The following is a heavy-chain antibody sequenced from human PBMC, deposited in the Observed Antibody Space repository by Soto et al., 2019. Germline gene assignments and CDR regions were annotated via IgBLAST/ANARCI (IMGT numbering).Heavy chain of an antibody. CDR1: GGSISSSSYY. D-gene: IGHD6-13*01. J-gene: IGHJ6*02. Sequence: PSQTLSLTCAVSGGSISSSSYYRGWIRQPPGKGLEWIGSIFYSGSTYYNPSLKSRVTISVDTSKNQFSLKLSSVTAADTAVYYCRRSSRYSTDVWGQGTTVTVSS. CDR2: IFYSGST. V-gene: IGHV4-39*01. CDR3: RRSSRYSTDV.